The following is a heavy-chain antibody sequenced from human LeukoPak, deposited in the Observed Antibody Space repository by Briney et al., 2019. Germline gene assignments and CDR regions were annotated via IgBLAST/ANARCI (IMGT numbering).Heavy chain of an antibody. CDR2: IYYSGST. CDR1: GGSISSSSYY. Sequence: SETLSLTCTVSGGSISSSSYYWGWIRQPPGKGLEWIGSIYYSGSTYYNPSLKSRVTISVDTSKNQFSLKLSSVTAADTAVYYCARHYDSFGGGFDYWGQGTLVTVSS. J-gene: IGHJ4*02. D-gene: IGHD3-10*01. V-gene: IGHV4-39*01. CDR3: ARHYDSFGGGFDY.